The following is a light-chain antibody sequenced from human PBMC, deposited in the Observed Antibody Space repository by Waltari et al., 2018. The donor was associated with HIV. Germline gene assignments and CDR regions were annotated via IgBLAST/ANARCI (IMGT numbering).Light chain of an antibody. CDR1: SSDVGCYNY. CDR2: EVS. Sequence: QSALTQPASVSGSPGQSLTISCTGTSSDVGCYNYVSWYQQHPGKAPKLMIYEVSNRPSGVSNRFSGSKSGNTASLTISGLQAEDEADYYCSSYTSSSTPYVFGTGTKVTVL. V-gene: IGLV2-14*01. CDR3: SSYTSSSTPYV. J-gene: IGLJ1*01.